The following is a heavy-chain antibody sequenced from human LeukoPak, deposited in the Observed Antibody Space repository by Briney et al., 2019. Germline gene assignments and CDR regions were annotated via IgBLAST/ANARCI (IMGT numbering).Heavy chain of an antibody. Sequence: GGSLRLSCAASGFTFSSYAMSWVRQAPGKGLEWVSAISGSGGSTYYADSVKGRFTISRDNSKNTLYLQMSSLRAEDTAVYYCAKEMNLWFGELLYFDYWGQGTLVTVSS. CDR3: AKEMNLWFGELLYFDY. CDR2: ISGSGGST. CDR1: GFTFSSYA. J-gene: IGHJ4*02. V-gene: IGHV3-23*01. D-gene: IGHD3-10*01.